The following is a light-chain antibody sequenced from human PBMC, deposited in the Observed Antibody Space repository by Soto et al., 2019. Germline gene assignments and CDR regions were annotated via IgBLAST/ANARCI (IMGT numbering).Light chain of an antibody. Sequence: DVVMTHSPLSLPVTLGQRASISCRSSQSLVYSDGNTYLNWFQQRPGQSPRSLIYKVSNRDSGVPSRLSGSGSGTDLTLTISSLQPEDVAAYYCQKYNSAPLTCGGGTKVDIK. V-gene: IGKV2-30*01. CDR1: QSLVYSDGNTY. J-gene: IGKJ4*01. CDR2: KVS. CDR3: QKYNSAPLT.